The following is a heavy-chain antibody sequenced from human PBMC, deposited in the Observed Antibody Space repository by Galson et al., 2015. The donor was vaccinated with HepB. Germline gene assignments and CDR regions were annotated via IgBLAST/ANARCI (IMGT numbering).Heavy chain of an antibody. CDR2: ISYDGSNK. CDR1: GFTFSSYG. Sequence: SLRLSCAASGFTFSSYGMHWVRQAPGKGLEWVAVISYDGSNKYYADSVKGRFTISRDNSKNTLYLQMNSLRAEDTAVYYCAKNLGVRGVIITSDPTSMNYGMDVWGQGTTVTVS. CDR3: AKNLGVRGVIITSDPTSMNYGMDV. D-gene: IGHD3-10*01. V-gene: IGHV3-30*18. J-gene: IGHJ6*02.